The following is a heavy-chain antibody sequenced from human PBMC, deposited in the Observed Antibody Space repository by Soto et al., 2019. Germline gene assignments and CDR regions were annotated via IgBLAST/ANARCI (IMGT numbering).Heavy chain of an antibody. CDR3: ARGFGSSSSYYYYYGMDV. CDR2: INHSGGT. CDR1: GGSFSGYY. D-gene: IGHD6-6*01. J-gene: IGHJ6*02. V-gene: IGHV4-34*01. Sequence: KPSETLSLTCAVYGGSFSGYYWSWIRQPPGKGLEWIGEINHSGGTNYNPSLKSRVTISVDTSKNQFSLKLSSVTAADTAVYYCARGFGSSSSYYYYYGMDVWGQGTTVTVSS.